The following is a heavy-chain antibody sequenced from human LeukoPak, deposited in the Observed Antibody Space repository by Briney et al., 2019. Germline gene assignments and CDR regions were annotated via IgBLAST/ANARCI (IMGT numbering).Heavy chain of an antibody. V-gene: IGHV4-34*01. CDR3: ARDAGLWFGELPNGWFDP. CDR1: GGSFSGYY. Sequence: SETLSLTCAVYGGSFSGYYWSWIRQPPGKGLEWIGSIYYSGSTYYNPSLKSRVTISVDTSKNQFSLKLSSVTAADTAVYYCARDAGLWFGELPNGWFDPWGQGTLVTVSS. CDR2: IYYSGST. D-gene: IGHD3-10*01. J-gene: IGHJ5*02.